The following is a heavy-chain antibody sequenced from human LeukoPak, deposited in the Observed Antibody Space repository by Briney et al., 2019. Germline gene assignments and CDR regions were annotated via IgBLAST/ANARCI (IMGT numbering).Heavy chain of an antibody. CDR3: ARQPSAVVAGWFDP. Sequence: SETLSLTCTVSGGSISSYYWSWIRQPPGKGLEWIGYIYYSGSTNYNPSLKSRVTISVDTSKNQFSLKLSSVTAADTAVYYCARQPSAVVAGWFDPWGQGTLVTV. CDR1: GGSISSYY. D-gene: IGHD2-15*01. V-gene: IGHV4-59*08. CDR2: IYYSGST. J-gene: IGHJ5*02.